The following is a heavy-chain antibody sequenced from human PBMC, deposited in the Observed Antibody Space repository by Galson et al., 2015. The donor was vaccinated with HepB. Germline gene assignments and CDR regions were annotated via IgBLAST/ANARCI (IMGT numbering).Heavy chain of an antibody. CDR3: SRDWAAVTTPGFDY. D-gene: IGHD4-17*01. J-gene: IGHJ4*02. V-gene: IGHV3-7*01. Sequence: SLRLSCAASGFTFSSYWMSWVRQAPGKGLEWVANIKQDGSEKYYVDSVKGRFTISRDNAKNSLYLQMNSLRAEDTAVYYCSRDWAAVTTPGFDYWGQGTLVTVSS. CDR2: IKQDGSEK. CDR1: GFTFSSYW.